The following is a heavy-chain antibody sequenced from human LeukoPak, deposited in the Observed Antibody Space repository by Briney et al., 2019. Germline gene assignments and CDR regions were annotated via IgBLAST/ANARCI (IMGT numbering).Heavy chain of an antibody. V-gene: IGHV1-8*01. J-gene: IGHJ5*02. D-gene: IGHD6-19*01. CDR2: MNPISGDT. CDR3: ARQTNSSGWYAVDWFDP. CDR1: GYTFTSYD. Sequence: ASVKVSCKASGYTFTSYDVNWVRQATGQGLEWMGWMNPISGDTGYALKFQGRVTMTRNTSISTAYMELSSLRSEDTAVYYCARQTNSSGWYAVDWFDPWGQGTLVTVSS.